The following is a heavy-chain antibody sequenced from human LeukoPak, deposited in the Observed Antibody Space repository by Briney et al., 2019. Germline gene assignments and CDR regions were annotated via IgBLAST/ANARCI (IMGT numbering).Heavy chain of an antibody. Sequence: AASVKVSCKASGYTFTSYGISWVRQAPGQGLEWMGWISAYNGNTNSAQKLQGRVTMTTDTSTSTAYMELRSLRSDDTAVYYCARDASPYCSSTTCSHGMDVWGQGTTVTVSS. J-gene: IGHJ6*02. CDR2: ISAYNGNT. CDR3: ARDASPYCSSTTCSHGMDV. D-gene: IGHD2-2*01. CDR1: GYTFTSYG. V-gene: IGHV1-18*01.